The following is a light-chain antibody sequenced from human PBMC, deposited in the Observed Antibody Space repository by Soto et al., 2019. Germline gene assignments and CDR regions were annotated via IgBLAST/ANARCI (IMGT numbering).Light chain of an antibody. J-gene: IGKJ2*01. CDR2: GAS. CDR3: QHYGSSPPMYT. Sequence: EIVLTQSPGTLSLSPGERATLSCRASQSVSSSFLAWYQQRPGQAPRPLIYGASTRATGIPDRFSGSGSGTDFTLSISRLEPEDFAVYHCQHYGSSPPMYTFGQGTKLEIK. V-gene: IGKV3-20*01. CDR1: QSVSSSF.